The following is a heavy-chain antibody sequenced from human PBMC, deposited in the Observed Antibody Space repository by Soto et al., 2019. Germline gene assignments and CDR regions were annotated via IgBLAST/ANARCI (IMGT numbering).Heavy chain of an antibody. CDR2: INSNGSKI. CDR3: ARERTAWSNAWEPVDF. Sequence: PGGSLRLSCAASGFIFRTYWMTWFRQAPGKGLEWVAYINSNGSKIYYADSVKGRFTISRDNAKNSLYLQMNSLRVEDTAVYYCARERTAWSNAWEPVDFWGQGTLVTVSS. D-gene: IGHD3-16*01. V-gene: IGHV3-21*04. CDR1: GFIFRTYW. J-gene: IGHJ4*02.